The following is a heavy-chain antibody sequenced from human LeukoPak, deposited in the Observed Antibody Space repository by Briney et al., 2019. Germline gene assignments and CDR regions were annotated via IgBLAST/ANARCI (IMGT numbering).Heavy chain of an antibody. J-gene: IGHJ5*02. CDR3: ARQYSTNWYDDRGWFDP. V-gene: IGHV4-39*01. Sequence: SETLSLTCSVSGGSISNNIYYWGWIREPPGKGLEWIGNIYHSGSTSYNPSLKSRVTISVDTSKNQFSLKLSSVTAADTAFYYCARQYSTNWYDDRGWFDPWGQGTLVTVSS. CDR2: IYHSGST. CDR1: GGSISNNIYY. D-gene: IGHD6-13*01.